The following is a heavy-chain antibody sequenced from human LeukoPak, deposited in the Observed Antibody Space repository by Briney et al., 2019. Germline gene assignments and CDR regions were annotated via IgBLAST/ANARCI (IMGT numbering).Heavy chain of an antibody. Sequence: GGSLRLSCAASGFTFSSYSMNWVRQAPGKGLEWVSYISSSGSTIYYADSVKGRFTISRDNAKNSLYLQMNSLRAEDTAAYYCARGDLSPSGSYYSERSPFDYWGQGTLVTVSS. D-gene: IGHD3-10*01. CDR1: GFTFSSYS. V-gene: IGHV3-48*04. CDR2: ISSSGSTI. CDR3: ARGDLSPSGSYYSERSPFDY. J-gene: IGHJ4*02.